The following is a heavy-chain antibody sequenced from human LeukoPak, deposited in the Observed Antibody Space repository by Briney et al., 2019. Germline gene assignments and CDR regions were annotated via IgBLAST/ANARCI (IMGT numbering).Heavy chain of an antibody. CDR3: ARALPDYGSGSCPLDY. CDR1: GFTFSSYE. V-gene: IGHV3-48*03. J-gene: IGHJ4*02. CDR2: ISSSGSTI. D-gene: IGHD3-10*01. Sequence: PGGSLRLACAASGFTFSSYEMNWVCQAPGKGLEWVSYISSSGSTIYYADSVKGRFTISRDNAKNSLYLQMNSLRAEDTAVYYCARALPDYGSGSCPLDYWGQGTLVTVSS.